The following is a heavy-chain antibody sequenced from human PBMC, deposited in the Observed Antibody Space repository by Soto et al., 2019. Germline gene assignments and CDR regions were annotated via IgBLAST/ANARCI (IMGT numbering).Heavy chain of an antibody. CDR3: ARSIVNFWSGYYKGGEDY. D-gene: IGHD3-3*01. CDR2: MNPNSGNT. V-gene: IGHV1-8*01. CDR1: GYTFTSYD. Sequence: GASLKVSCKTSGYTFTSYDINCGREATGQGLEWMGWMNPNSGNTGYAQKFQGRVTMTRNTSISTAYMELSSLRSEDTAVYYCARSIVNFWSGYYKGGEDYWGQGTLVTVSS. J-gene: IGHJ4*02.